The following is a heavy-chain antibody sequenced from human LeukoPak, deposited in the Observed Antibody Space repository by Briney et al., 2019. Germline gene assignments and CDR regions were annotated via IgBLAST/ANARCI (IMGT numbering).Heavy chain of an antibody. J-gene: IGHJ4*02. Sequence: GASVKVSCKASGYTFTSYDINWVRQAAGQGLEWMGWMNPNSGNTGYAQKFQGRVTMTRNTSISTAYMELSSLRSEDTAVYYCARSIRTARRYYFDYWGQGTLVTVSS. CDR2: MNPNSGNT. V-gene: IGHV1-8*01. CDR1: GYTFTSYD. CDR3: ARSIRTARRYYFDY. D-gene: IGHD6-6*01.